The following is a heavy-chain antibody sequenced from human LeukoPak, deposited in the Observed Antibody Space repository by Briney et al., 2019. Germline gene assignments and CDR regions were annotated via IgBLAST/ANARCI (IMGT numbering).Heavy chain of an antibody. J-gene: IGHJ3*02. Sequence: SETLSLTCIVSGGSMNNYYWSWIRQPPGKGLEWIAYIHYTRITNYNPFLKSRVTISLDTSKSQFSLKLNSVTAADTAFYYCARILEGSGATFDIWGQGTMVTVSS. D-gene: IGHD6-25*01. CDR2: IHYTRIT. V-gene: IGHV4-59*01. CDR3: ARILEGSGATFDI. CDR1: GGSMNNYY.